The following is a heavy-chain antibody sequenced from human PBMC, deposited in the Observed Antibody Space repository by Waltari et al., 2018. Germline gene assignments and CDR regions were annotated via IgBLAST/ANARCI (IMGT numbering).Heavy chain of an antibody. V-gene: IGHV1-24*01. Sequence: QVQLVQSGAEVKKPGASVKVSCKVSGYTLTELSMHWVRQAPGKGLEWMVGFDPEDGETIYAQKFQGRVTMTEDTSTDTAYMELSSLRSEDTAVYYCAAGYCSSTSCYKYFQHWGQGTLVTVSS. CDR1: GYTLTELS. CDR3: AAGYCSSTSCYKYFQH. D-gene: IGHD2-2*02. CDR2: FDPEDGET. J-gene: IGHJ1*01.